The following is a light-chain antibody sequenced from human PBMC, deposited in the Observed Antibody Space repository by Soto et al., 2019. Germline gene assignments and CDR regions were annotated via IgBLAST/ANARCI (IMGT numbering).Light chain of an antibody. Sequence: DIRVSQSPPTLSASIGDRVTITCRASQGIVRWLAWYQQKPGKAPKLLIYDASSLESGVPSRFSGSGAGTEFTLTISSLQPDDFATYYCQHYYGFSRTFAQGTKV. CDR3: QHYYGFSRT. CDR1: QGIVRW. V-gene: IGKV1-5*01. J-gene: IGKJ1*01. CDR2: DAS.